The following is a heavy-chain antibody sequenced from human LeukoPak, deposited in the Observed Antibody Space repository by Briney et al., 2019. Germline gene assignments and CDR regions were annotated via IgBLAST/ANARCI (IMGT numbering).Heavy chain of an antibody. CDR2: IRVNNGNK. CDR1: VHPFSKYA. Sequence: GGSLSLLCAASVHPFSKYAMSCVREAPGKGLECVSAIRVNNGNKYYADSVQGRFTISRDDSKNTLYLQMNSLRAEDTAVYYCAKFHDRSVWSYFDYWGQGTLVTVSS. D-gene: IGHD3-22*01. J-gene: IGHJ4*02. CDR3: AKFHDRSVWSYFDY. V-gene: IGHV3-23*01.